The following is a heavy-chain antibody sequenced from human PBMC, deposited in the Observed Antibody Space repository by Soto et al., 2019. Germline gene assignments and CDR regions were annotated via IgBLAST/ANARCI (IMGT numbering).Heavy chain of an antibody. D-gene: IGHD6-19*01. CDR2: ISNSGSSI. J-gene: IGHJ4*02. CDR3: ARDIAVYLDF. V-gene: IGHV3-48*01. CDR1: GFTFSSFS. Sequence: EVQLVESGGGLVQPGGSLRLSCAASGFTFSSFSMNWVRQAPGKGLEWLSFISNSGSSIYYADSVKGRSTISRDNAKNTLYLQMNSLRAEDTAVYYCARDIAVYLDFWGQGTLVTVSS.